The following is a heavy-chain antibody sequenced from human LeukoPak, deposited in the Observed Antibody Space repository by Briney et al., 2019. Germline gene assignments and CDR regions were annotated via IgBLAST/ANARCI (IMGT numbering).Heavy chain of an antibody. Sequence: SSVNVSCKASGGTFSSYAISWVRQAPGQGLEWMGGIIPIFGTANYAQKFQGRVTITADESTSTAYMELSSLRSEDTAVYYCARDKGHYVWGSYRPPEPLFDIWGQGTMVTVSS. CDR2: IIPIFGTA. CDR3: ARDKGHYVWGSYRPPEPLFDI. V-gene: IGHV1-69*13. J-gene: IGHJ3*02. D-gene: IGHD3-16*02. CDR1: GGTFSSYA.